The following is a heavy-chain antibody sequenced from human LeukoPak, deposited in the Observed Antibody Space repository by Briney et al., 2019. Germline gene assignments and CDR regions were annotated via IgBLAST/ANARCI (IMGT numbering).Heavy chain of an antibody. J-gene: IGHJ4*02. CDR1: GFTFSSYW. D-gene: IGHD2/OR15-2a*01. V-gene: IGHV3-7*03. CDR3: AKDGRSTTPGY. Sequence: GGSLRLSCAASGFTFSSYWMSWVRQAPGKGLEWVANIKQDGSEKYYVDSVKGRFTISRDNSKNTLYLQMNSLRVEDTAVYYCAKDGRSTTPGYWGQGTLVTVSS. CDR2: IKQDGSEK.